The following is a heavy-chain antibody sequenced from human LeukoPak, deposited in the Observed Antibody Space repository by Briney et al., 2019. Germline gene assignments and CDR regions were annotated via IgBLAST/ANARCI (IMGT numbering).Heavy chain of an antibody. D-gene: IGHD2-21*02. CDR1: GGTFSSYA. Sequence: SVKVSCKASGGTFSSYAISWVRQAPGQGLEWMGGIIPIFGTANYAQKFQGRVTITADKSTSTAYMELSSLRSEDTAVYYCARGLAYCGGDCFRWFDPWGQGTLVTVSS. J-gene: IGHJ5*02. V-gene: IGHV1-69*06. CDR3: ARGLAYCGGDCFRWFDP. CDR2: IIPIFGTA.